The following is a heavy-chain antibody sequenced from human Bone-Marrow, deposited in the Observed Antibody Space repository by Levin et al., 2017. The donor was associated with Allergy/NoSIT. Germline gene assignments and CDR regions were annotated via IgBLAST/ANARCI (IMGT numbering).Heavy chain of an antibody. CDR3: ARAPQYINGWYGGFDH. J-gene: IGHJ4*02. Sequence: SETLSLTCTVSTDSDSRGSYYWTWIRQPPGKTLEWIGHIFYRGSTDYNPSLAGRVTISEDTSTNQFSLRLRSVTAADTAVYFCARAPQYINGWYGGFDHWGKGVLVTVSS. V-gene: IGHV4-61*01. CDR1: TDSDSRGSYY. CDR2: IFYRGST. D-gene: IGHD6-19*01.